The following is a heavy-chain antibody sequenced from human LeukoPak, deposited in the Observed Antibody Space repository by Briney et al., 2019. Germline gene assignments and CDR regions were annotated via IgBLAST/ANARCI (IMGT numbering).Heavy chain of an antibody. CDR3: ASWYYYDSSGRTNWFDP. Sequence: PSETLSLTCAVYGGSFSGYYWSWIRQPPGKGLEWIGEINHSGSTNYNPSLKSRVTISVDTSKNQFSLKLSSVTAADTAVYYCASWYYYDSSGRTNWFDPWGQGTLVTVSS. CDR2: INHSGST. V-gene: IGHV4-34*01. D-gene: IGHD3-22*01. CDR1: GGSFSGYY. J-gene: IGHJ5*02.